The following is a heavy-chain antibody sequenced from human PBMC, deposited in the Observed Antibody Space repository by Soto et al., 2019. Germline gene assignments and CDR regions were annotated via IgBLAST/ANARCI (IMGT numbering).Heavy chain of an antibody. CDR3: ARKDRSGYFNWFDP. J-gene: IGHJ5*02. CDR2: IFPSDSDT. V-gene: IGHV5-51*01. CDR1: GYRFTSYW. Sequence: PGESLKISCRTSGYRFTSYWIAWVRQMPGKGLEWMGIIFPSDSDTRYSPSFQGQVTISADRSTSTVFLQWASLKASDTAVYFCARKDRSGYFNWFDPWGQGTLVTVSS. D-gene: IGHD3-22*01.